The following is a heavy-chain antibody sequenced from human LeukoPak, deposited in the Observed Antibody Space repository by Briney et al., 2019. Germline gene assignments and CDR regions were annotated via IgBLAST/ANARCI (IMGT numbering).Heavy chain of an antibody. CDR1: GYTFTSYA. CDR3: ARDRGGSYGIDY. CDR2: INPNSGGT. D-gene: IGHD1-26*01. Sequence: ASVKVSCKASGYTFTSYAMNWVRQAPGQGLEWMGWINPNSGGTNYAQKFQGRVTMTRDTSISTAYMELSRLRSDDTAVYYCARDRGGSYGIDYWGQGTLVTVSS. V-gene: IGHV1-2*02. J-gene: IGHJ4*02.